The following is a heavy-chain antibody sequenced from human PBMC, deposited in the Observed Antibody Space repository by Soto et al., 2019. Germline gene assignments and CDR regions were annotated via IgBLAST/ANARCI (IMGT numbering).Heavy chain of an antibody. CDR1: GFTVSSNY. CDR3: ARDYPSARYCSGGSCYSGWHYFDY. V-gene: IGHV3-53*01. CDR2: IYSGGST. J-gene: IGHJ4*02. D-gene: IGHD2-15*01. Sequence: GGSLRLSCAASGFTVSSNYMSWVRQAPGKGLEWVSVIYSGGSTYYADSVKGRFTISRDNSKNTLYLQMNSLRAEDTAVYYCARDYPSARYCSGGSCYSGWHYFDYWGQGTLVTVSS.